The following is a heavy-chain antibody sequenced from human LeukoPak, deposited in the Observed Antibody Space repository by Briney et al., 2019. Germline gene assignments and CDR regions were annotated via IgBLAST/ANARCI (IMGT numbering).Heavy chain of an antibody. V-gene: IGHV4-61*05. CDR1: GGSISTSNYY. CDR3: ARGSSGYDYLYYYYYMDV. D-gene: IGHD5-12*01. Sequence: SETLSLTCTVSGGSISTSNYYWGWIRQPPGKGLEWIGNIYYSGSTNYNPSLKSRVTISVDTSKNQFSLKLSSVTAADTAVYYCARGSSGYDYLYYYYYMDVWGKGTTVTISS. J-gene: IGHJ6*03. CDR2: IYYSGST.